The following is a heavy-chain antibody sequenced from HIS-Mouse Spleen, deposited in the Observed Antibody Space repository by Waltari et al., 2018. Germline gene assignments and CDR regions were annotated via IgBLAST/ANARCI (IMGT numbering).Heavy chain of an antibody. Sequence: QVQLVQSGAEVKKPGASVKVSCKASGYTFTGYYLHWVRQAPGHGLERMGWINPNSGGTNYAQKVQGRVTMTRDTSISTAYMELSRLRSDDTAVYYCARDRAGDHSWFDPWGQGTLVTVSS. V-gene: IGHV1-2*02. CDR2: INPNSGGT. CDR3: ARDRAGDHSWFDP. J-gene: IGHJ5*02. D-gene: IGHD7-27*01. CDR1: GYTFTGYY.